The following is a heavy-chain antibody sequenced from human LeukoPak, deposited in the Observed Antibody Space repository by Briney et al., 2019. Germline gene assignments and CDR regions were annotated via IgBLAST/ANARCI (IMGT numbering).Heavy chain of an antibody. CDR3: ARFHSGPCGWDVLWYFDF. CDR1: GGLVSSYY. D-gene: IGHD6-19*01. CDR2: IYNSESP. J-gene: IGHJ2*01. V-gene: IGHV4-4*09. Sequence: WDTLSLPCTVSGGLVSSYYRSWIRQPPGKGLEWIGYIYNSESPNYNYSLNSGVAMSVDTSNNQFFLRLSSVTAADTAVYYCARFHSGPCGWDVLWYFDFWGRGTLVTVSS.